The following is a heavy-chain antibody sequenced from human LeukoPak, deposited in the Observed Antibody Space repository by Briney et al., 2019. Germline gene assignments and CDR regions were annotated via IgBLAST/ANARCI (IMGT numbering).Heavy chain of an antibody. CDR1: DGSFSGYY. J-gene: IGHJ4*02. Sequence: SETLSLTCAVYDGSFSGYYWTWIRQPPGKGLEWIGEINHSGSTNYNPALKSRVTISVDTSKNQFSLKLTSVTAADTAVYYCARVHGYYDILTGYYRYYFDYWGQGTLVTVSS. D-gene: IGHD3-9*01. CDR2: INHSGST. V-gene: IGHV4-34*01. CDR3: ARVHGYYDILTGYYRYYFDY.